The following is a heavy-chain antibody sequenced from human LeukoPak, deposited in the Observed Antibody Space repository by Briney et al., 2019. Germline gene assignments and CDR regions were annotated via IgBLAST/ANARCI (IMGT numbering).Heavy chain of an antibody. Sequence: ETGGSLRLSCAASGFTFSTYSMNWARQAPGMGLEWVSYISSSSSTIYYADSVKGRFTISRDNAKNSLYLQMNSLRAEDTAVYYCARGYGTWDYWGQGTLVTVSS. CDR2: ISSSSSTI. V-gene: IGHV3-48*01. J-gene: IGHJ4*02. D-gene: IGHD2-15*01. CDR3: ARGYGTWDY. CDR1: GFTFSTYS.